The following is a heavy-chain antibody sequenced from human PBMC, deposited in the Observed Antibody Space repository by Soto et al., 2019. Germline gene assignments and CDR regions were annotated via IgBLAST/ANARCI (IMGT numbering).Heavy chain of an antibody. V-gene: IGHV4-34*01. D-gene: IGHD1-1*01. Sequence: QVQLQQWGAGLLKPAETLSLTCAVFGGSFSGYYWSWFRQPPGKGPEWIGDINHSGSTNYNPSLKSRVTMSVDTSNKQFSPKHSSVTAADTAVYYCARQAGTPTDSWGQGTLVTVSS. CDR3: ARQAGTPTDS. J-gene: IGHJ4*02. CDR2: INHSGST. CDR1: GGSFSGYY.